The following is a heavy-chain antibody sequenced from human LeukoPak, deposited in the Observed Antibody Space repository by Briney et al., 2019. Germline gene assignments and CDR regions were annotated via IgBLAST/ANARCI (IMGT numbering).Heavy chain of an antibody. V-gene: IGHV3-23*01. J-gene: IGHJ6*02. D-gene: IGHD2-21*01. CDR3: ARVAVWWGSHPHYGMDV. CDR2: ISGSDAST. CDR1: GFTFTSYA. Sequence: GGSLRLSCVASGFTFTSYAMNWVRQAPGKGLEWVSGISGSDASTHYADSVKGRFTISRDNSKNTVYLQMNSLRAEDTAVYYCARVAVWWGSHPHYGMDVWGQGTTVTVSS.